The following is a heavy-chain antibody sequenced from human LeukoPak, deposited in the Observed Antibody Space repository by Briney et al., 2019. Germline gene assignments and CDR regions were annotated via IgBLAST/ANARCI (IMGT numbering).Heavy chain of an antibody. V-gene: IGHV3-23*01. J-gene: IGHJ1*01. D-gene: IGHD1-26*01. CDR1: GFTFSSFA. Sequence: PGGSLRLSCVASGFTFSSFAMAWVSQAPGKGLEWVSAISGSGVTTHYAGSVKGRFSISRDNSKNTLYLQMNSLRAEDTALYYCAKKVVVGATSPYSDFQDWGQGTLVTVSS. CDR2: ISGSGVTT. CDR3: AKKVVVGATSPYSDFQD.